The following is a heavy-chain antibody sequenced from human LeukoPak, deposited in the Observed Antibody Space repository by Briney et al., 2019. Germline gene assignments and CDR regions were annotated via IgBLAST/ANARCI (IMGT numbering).Heavy chain of an antibody. CDR2: INHIGST. Sequence: PSETLPLTCAVYGGSFSGYYWSWIRQPPGKGLEWIGEINHIGSTNYNPSLKSRVTISVDTSKNQFSLKLSSVTAADTAVYYCARGTPPLRYDFWSGYPNYFDYWGQGTLVTVSS. CDR3: ARGTPPLRYDFWSGYPNYFDY. D-gene: IGHD3-3*01. J-gene: IGHJ4*02. V-gene: IGHV4-34*01. CDR1: GGSFSGYY.